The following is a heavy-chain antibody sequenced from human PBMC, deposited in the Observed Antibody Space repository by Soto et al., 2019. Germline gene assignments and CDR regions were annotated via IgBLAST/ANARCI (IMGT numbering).Heavy chain of an antibody. CDR3: ARASSSCSSTSCFFY. Sequence: ASVKVSCKASGYTFTSYGISWVRQAPGQGLEWMGWISAYNGNTNYAQRLQGRVTMTTDTSTSTAYLELRSLRSDDTAVYFCARASSSCSSTSCFFYWGQGTVVTV. V-gene: IGHV1-18*01. CDR2: ISAYNGNT. D-gene: IGHD2-2*01. J-gene: IGHJ4*02. CDR1: GYTFTSYG.